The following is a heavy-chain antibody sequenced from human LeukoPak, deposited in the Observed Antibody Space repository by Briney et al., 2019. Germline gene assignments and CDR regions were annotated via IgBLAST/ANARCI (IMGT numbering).Heavy chain of an antibody. CDR3: ARGHTAVTRHFDF. CDR1: GFTFTTYS. J-gene: IGHJ4*02. Sequence: GGSLRLSCEASGFTFTTYSMTWVRQAPGKGLEWVSIISSGSSSIFSADALKGRFTISRDNAKNLLYLDMNSLRAEDTAVYYCARGHTAVTRHFDFWGQGTLVTVSS. CDR2: ISSGSSSI. D-gene: IGHD4-17*01. V-gene: IGHV3-21*01.